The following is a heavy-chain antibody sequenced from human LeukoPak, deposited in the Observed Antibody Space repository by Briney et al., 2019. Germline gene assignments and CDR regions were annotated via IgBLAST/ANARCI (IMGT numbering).Heavy chain of an antibody. CDR2: INPNSGST. V-gene: IGHV1-2*06. J-gene: IGHJ4*02. CDR3: ASIKGSSWIDY. CDR1: GYTFTGYY. D-gene: IGHD6-13*01. Sequence: ASVRVSCKASGYTFTGYYMHWVRQAPGQGLEWMGRINPNSGSTNYAQKFQGRVTMPRDTSISTAYMELSRLRSDDTAVYYCASIKGSSWIDYWGQGTLVTVSS.